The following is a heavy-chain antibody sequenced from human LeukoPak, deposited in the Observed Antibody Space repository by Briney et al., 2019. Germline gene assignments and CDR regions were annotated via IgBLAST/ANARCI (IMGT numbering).Heavy chain of an antibody. CDR1: GYSFTSYW. J-gene: IGHJ4*02. Sequence: KYGESLKISCKCSGYSFTSYWIGWVRQMPGKGLEWMGIIYPGDSDTRYSPFFQGQVTITAEKSISTAYLQWSSLKASDTAMYYCARPLIGSGSYYYWGQGTLVTVSS. CDR3: ARPLIGSGSYYY. CDR2: IYPGDSDT. V-gene: IGHV5-51*01. D-gene: IGHD3-10*01.